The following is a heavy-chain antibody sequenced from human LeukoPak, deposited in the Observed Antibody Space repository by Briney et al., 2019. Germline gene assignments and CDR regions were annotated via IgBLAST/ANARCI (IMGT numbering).Heavy chain of an antibody. CDR1: GFTFSRYA. V-gene: IGHV3-49*04. J-gene: IGHJ5*02. CDR3: TRQKDFGGRGGFDP. D-gene: IGHD3-3*01. Sequence: QTGGSLRLSCAASGFTFSRYAMSWVRQAPGKGLEWVGFIRSKAYGGTTEYAASVKGRFTISRDDSKSIAYLQMNSLKTEDTAVYYCTRQKDFGGRGGFDPWGQGTLVSVSS. CDR2: IRSKAYGGTT.